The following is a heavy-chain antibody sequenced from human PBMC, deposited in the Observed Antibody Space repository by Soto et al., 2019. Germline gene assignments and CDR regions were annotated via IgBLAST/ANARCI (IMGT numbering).Heavy chain of an antibody. J-gene: IGHJ4*02. CDR3: AKDRQPDKSWAYDH. V-gene: IGHV3-23*01. Sequence: EVKVLESGGGLVQPGGSLRLSCKTSGFIFSEYTMSWVRQAPGKGMEWVSAIYSGGTAFYADSVRGRFTISRDNSATTVDLQMNSLRVQDSAIYYCAKDRQPDKSWAYDHWGLGTLVTVSS. CDR1: GFIFSEYT. D-gene: IGHD2-2*01. CDR2: IYSGGTA.